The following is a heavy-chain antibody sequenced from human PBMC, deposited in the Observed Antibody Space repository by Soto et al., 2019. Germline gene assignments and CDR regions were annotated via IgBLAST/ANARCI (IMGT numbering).Heavy chain of an antibody. Sequence: GGSLRLSCAASGFTFSSYGMHWVRQAPGKGLEWVAVISYDGSNKYYADSVKGRFTISRDNSKNTLYLQMNSLRAEDTAVYYCARDLEQQLVQTYYFDYWGQGVLVTVSS. D-gene: IGHD6-13*01. CDR2: ISYDGSNK. J-gene: IGHJ4*02. V-gene: IGHV3-30*03. CDR3: ARDLEQQLVQTYYFDY. CDR1: GFTFSSYG.